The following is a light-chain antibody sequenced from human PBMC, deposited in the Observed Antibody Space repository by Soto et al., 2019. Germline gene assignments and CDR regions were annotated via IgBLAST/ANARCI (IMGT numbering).Light chain of an antibody. CDR1: QSVSRTY. CDR2: ATS. V-gene: IGKV3-20*01. CDR3: QQYGRSGT. J-gene: IGKJ1*01. Sequence: ENVLTQSPGTLSLSPGERATLSCRASQSVSRTYLAWYQQKPVQAPRLLIYATSSRATGIPDRLSGSGSGTDFTLTISRLEPEDFSVYYCQQYGRSGTFGQGTKVDIK.